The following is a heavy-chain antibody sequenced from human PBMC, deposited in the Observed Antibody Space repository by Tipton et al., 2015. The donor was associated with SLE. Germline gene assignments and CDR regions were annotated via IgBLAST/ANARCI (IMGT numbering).Heavy chain of an antibody. Sequence: QVQLVQSGGGVVQPGRSLRLSCAASGFTFSSYGMHWVRQAPGKGLEWVAVIWYDGSNKYYADSVKGRFTISRDNSKNTLYLQMNSLRAEDTAVYYCARARSSSPLTLRYWGQGTLVTVSS. J-gene: IGHJ4*02. CDR2: IWYDGSNK. CDR1: GFTFSSYG. V-gene: IGHV3-33*01. CDR3: ARARSSSPLTLRY. D-gene: IGHD6-6*01.